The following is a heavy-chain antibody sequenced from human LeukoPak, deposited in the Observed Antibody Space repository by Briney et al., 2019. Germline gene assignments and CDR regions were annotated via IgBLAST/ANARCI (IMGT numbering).Heavy chain of an antibody. V-gene: IGHV6-1*01. J-gene: IGHJ4*02. CDR2: TYYRSKWYD. Sequence: SQTLSLTCAISGDSVSSKNGAWNWIRQSLSRGLEWLGRTYYRSKWYDDYADSVKGRITISPDTSKNQFSLHVYSVTPEDTAVYYCARDLGTSGWYTFDFWGQGTLVTVSS. CDR1: GDSVSSKNGA. D-gene: IGHD6-19*01. CDR3: ARDLGTSGWYTFDF.